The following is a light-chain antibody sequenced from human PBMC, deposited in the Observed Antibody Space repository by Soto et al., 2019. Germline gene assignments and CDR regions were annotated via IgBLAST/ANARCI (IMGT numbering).Light chain of an antibody. CDR2: EVT. Sequence: QSALTQPASVSGSPGQSIAISCTGTRSDVGAYNYVSWYQQHPGKAPKLMISEVTNRPSGVSDRFSGSKSGNTASLTVSGLQAEDEADYYCISYAGTAYVFGTGTKVTVL. CDR1: RSDVGAYNY. V-gene: IGLV2-14*01. CDR3: ISYAGTAYV. J-gene: IGLJ1*01.